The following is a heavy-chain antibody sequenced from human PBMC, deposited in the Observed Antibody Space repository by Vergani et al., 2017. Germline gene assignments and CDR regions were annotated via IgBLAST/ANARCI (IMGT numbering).Heavy chain of an antibody. J-gene: IGHJ6*02. D-gene: IGHD1-1*01. CDR1: GFKFSDHY. CDR2: ISPGASTV. V-gene: IGHV3-11*04. CDR3: AKNPGISTTRHYYAMDV. Sequence: VQLVESGGGLAPPGGSLRLSCAASGFKFSDHYMSWIRQAPGKGLEWVSHISPGASTVSYTDSVTGRFTVSRDNDNNSLTLDMTTLRVEDTAVYYCAKNPGISTTRHYYAMDVWGQGTTVTVSS.